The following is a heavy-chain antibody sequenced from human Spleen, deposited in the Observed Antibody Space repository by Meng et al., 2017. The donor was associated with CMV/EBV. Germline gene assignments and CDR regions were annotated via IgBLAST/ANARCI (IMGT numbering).Heavy chain of an antibody. D-gene: IGHD2-21*02. Sequence: GTFSTYTISWVRQAPGQGLEWMGRIIPIIGKPNYAQKFQGRVTITADKSTSTAYMELSTLRSEDTAVYYCAKAGGDARQYYRGMDVWGQGTTVTVSS. CDR3: AKAGGDARQYYRGMDV. J-gene: IGHJ6*02. CDR1: GTFSTYT. CDR2: IIPIIGKP. V-gene: IGHV1-69*08.